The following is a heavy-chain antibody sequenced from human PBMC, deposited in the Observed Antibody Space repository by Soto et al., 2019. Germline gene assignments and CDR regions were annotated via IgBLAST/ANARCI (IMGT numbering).Heavy chain of an antibody. CDR3: ARDPYYYDSSGYSH. CDR2: ISAYNGNT. CDR1: GHTFTSYG. J-gene: IGHJ4*02. Sequence: ASVKVSCKASGHTFTSYGISWVRQAPGQGLEWMGWISAYNGNTNYAQKLQGRVTMTTDTSTSTAHMELRSLRSDDTAVYYCARDPYYYDSSGYSHWGQGTLVTVSS. D-gene: IGHD3-22*01. V-gene: IGHV1-18*01.